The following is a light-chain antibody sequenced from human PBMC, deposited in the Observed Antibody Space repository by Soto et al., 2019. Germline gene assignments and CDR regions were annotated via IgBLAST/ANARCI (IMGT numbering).Light chain of an antibody. V-gene: IGKV1-5*03. CDR3: QQYYSYPYT. Sequence: DLQMTQSPSTLSASVGDRVTITCRASQSISNWLAWYQQKPGKVPKLLIYKASTVESGVPSRFSGSESGTEFTLTISSLQPDDFATYYYQQYYSYPYTLGQGTKLEIK. J-gene: IGKJ2*01. CDR2: KAS. CDR1: QSISNW.